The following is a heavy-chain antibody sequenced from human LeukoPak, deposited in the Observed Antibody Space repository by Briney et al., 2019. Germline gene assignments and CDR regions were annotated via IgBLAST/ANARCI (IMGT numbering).Heavy chain of an antibody. CDR2: IKHDGSEA. CDR3: TRDALFASGRTHLDF. D-gene: IGHD3-10*01. V-gene: IGHV3-7*04. CDR1: EFTFNRYW. J-gene: IGHJ4*02. Sequence: GGSLRLSCAASEFTFNRYWMSWVRQAPGKGLEWVANIKHDGSEAHYVDSVKGRFTISRDNAKNSLSLQMNSLNVDDTGVYFCTRDALFASGRTHLDFWSQGTLVSVSS.